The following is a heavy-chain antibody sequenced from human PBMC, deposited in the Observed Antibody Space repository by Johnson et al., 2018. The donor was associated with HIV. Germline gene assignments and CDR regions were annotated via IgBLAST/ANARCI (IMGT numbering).Heavy chain of an antibody. CDR2: IGTAGDT. D-gene: IGHD6-25*01. CDR1: GFTFSSYD. J-gene: IGHJ3*02. V-gene: IGHV3-13*01. Sequence: VQLVESGGGLVQPGGSLRLSCAASGFTFSSYDMHWVRQATGKGLEWVSAIGTAGDTYYPGSVRGRFTISRDNSTNTLYLQMNSLRAEDTALYYCAKLSDNDGCEIWGQGTMVTVSS. CDR3: AKLSDNDGCEI.